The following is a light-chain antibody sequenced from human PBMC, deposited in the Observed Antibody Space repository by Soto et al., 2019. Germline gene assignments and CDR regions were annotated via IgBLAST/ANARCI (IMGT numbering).Light chain of an antibody. V-gene: IGLV2-14*01. J-gene: IGLJ1*01. CDR3: SSYTSSSSYV. CDR1: SSDVGGYKY. Sequence: QSALTQPASVSGSPGQSITISCTGTSSDVGGYKYVSWYQQHPGKAPKLMIYTVSNRPSGVSNRFSGSKSGNTASLTISGLQAEHEADYYCSSYTSSSSYVFGTGTKLTVL. CDR2: TVS.